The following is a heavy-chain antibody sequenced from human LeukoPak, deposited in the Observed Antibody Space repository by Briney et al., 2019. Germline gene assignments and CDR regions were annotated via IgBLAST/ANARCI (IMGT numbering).Heavy chain of an antibody. Sequence: GASVKVSCKASGGTFSSYAISWVRQAPGQGLEWMGGIIPIFGTANYAQKFQGRVTMTEDTSTDTAYMELSSLRSEDTAVYYCATEVGWFDPWGQGTLVTVSS. V-gene: IGHV1-69*06. CDR2: IIPIFGTA. CDR3: ATEVGWFDP. CDR1: GGTFSSYA. J-gene: IGHJ5*02.